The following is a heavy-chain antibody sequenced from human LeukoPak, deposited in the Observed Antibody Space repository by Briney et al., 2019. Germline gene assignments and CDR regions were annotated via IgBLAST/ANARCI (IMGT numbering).Heavy chain of an antibody. CDR3: ARVAAATTNPRFDY. D-gene: IGHD5-24*01. CDR2: IYHSGTT. J-gene: IGHJ4*02. CDR1: GYSISSGYY. Sequence: SETLSLTCTVSGYSISSGYYWGWIRQPPGKGLEWIGSIYHSGTTYYNPSLESRVTISVDTSKNQFSLKVSSVTAADTAVYYCARVAAATTNPRFDYWGPGTLVTVSS. V-gene: IGHV4-38-2*02.